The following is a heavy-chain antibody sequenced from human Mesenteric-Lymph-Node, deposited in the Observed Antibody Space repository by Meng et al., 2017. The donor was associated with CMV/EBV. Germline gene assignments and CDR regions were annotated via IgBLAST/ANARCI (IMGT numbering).Heavy chain of an antibody. J-gene: IGHJ3*01. CDR1: GFTFSNFW. CDR2: IKNDGSET. V-gene: IGHV3-7*01. D-gene: IGHD3-10*01. CDR3: AREAVWFAKDDAFDV. Sequence: GGSLRLSCVGSGFTFSNFWMNWVRQAPGKGLEWVANIKNDGSETYYVHSVKGRFTISRDNSRNSLYLHMSSLRAEDTAVYYCAREAVWFAKDDAFDVWGQGTMVTVSS.